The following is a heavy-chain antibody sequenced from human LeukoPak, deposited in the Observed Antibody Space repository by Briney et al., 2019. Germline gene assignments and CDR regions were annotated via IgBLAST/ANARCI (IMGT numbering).Heavy chain of an antibody. J-gene: IGHJ4*02. V-gene: IGHV3-33*06. D-gene: IGHD2-2*01. Sequence: GRSLRLSCAASGFTFSSYGMHWVRQAPGKGLEWVAVIWYDGSNKYYADSVKGRFTISRDNSKNTLYLQMNSLRAEDTAVYYCAKPIVVVPAATGGYFDYWGQGTLVTVSS. CDR3: AKPIVVVPAATGGYFDY. CDR1: GFTFSSYG. CDR2: IWYDGSNK.